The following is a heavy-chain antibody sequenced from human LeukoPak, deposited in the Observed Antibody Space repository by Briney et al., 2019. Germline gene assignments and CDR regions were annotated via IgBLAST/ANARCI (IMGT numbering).Heavy chain of an antibody. CDR1: GGSISSSSYY. V-gene: IGHV4-39*07. CDR3: ARAQDHWFDP. CDR2: IYYSGSN. J-gene: IGHJ5*02. Sequence: SETLSLTCTVSGGSISSSSYYWGWIRQPPGKGLEWIGSIYYSGSNYYNPSLKSRVTISVDTSKNQFSLKLSSVTAADTAVYYCARAQDHWFDPWGQGALVTVSS.